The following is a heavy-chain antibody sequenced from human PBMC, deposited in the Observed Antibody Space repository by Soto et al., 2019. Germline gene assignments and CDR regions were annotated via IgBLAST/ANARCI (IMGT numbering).Heavy chain of an antibody. CDR3: ARGVRAVAGPNLYYYYYGMDV. J-gene: IGHJ6*02. Sequence: ASVKVSCKASGYTFTSYYMHWVRQAPGQGLEWMGIINPSGGSTSYAQKFQGRVTITADESTSTAYMELSSLRSEDTAVYYCARGVRAVAGPNLYYYYYGMDVWGQGTTVTVSS. CDR1: GYTFTSYY. D-gene: IGHD6-19*01. V-gene: IGHV1-46*01. CDR2: INPSGGST.